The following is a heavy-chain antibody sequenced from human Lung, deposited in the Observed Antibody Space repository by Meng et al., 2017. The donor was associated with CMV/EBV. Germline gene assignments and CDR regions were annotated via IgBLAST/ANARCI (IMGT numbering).Heavy chain of an antibody. CDR3: AREYWGPDY. CDR2: INEAGSVK. J-gene: IGHJ4*02. D-gene: IGHD7-27*01. V-gene: IGHV3-7*01. CDR1: GFTFTNYW. Sequence: GGSXRLSCAASGFTFTNYWMTWVRQAPGKGLEWVGNINEAGSVKHYVDSVKGRFTMSRDNAKNSVYLQMNALRADDTAVYFCAREYWGPDYWGQGKPVTVSS.